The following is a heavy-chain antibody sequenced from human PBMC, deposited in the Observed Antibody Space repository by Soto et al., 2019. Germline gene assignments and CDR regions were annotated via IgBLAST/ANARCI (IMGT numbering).Heavy chain of an antibody. V-gene: IGHV4-30-4*01. D-gene: IGHD3-3*01. CDR3: ARDSVRTRITIFGVVIPNGMDV. CDR2: IYYSGST. Sequence: SETLSLTCTVSGGSISSGDYYWSWIRQPPGKGLEWIGYIYYSGSTYYNPSLKSRVTISVDTSKNQFSLKLSSVTAADTAVYYCARDSVRTRITIFGVVIPNGMDVWGQGTTVTVSS. CDR1: GGSISSGDYY. J-gene: IGHJ6*02.